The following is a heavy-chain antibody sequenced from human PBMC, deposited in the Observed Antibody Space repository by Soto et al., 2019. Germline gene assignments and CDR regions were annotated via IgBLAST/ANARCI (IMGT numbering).Heavy chain of an antibody. D-gene: IGHD2-15*01. CDR1: GGSISSGGYY. V-gene: IGHV4-31*03. Sequence: HSGTLSLTCTVSGGSISSGGYYWSWIRQHPGKGLEWIGYIYYSGSTYYNPSLKSRVTISVDTSKNQFSLKLSSVTAADTAVYYCAREGYCSGGSCYSPIYYFDYWGQGTLVTV. CDR3: AREGYCSGGSCYSPIYYFDY. CDR2: IYYSGST. J-gene: IGHJ4*02.